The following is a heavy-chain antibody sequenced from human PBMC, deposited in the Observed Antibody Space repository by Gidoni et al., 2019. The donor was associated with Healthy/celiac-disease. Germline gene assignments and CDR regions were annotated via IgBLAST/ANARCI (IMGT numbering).Heavy chain of an antibody. CDR2: IYYSGST. CDR3: ARQTYYYDSSGYYRFDY. D-gene: IGHD3-22*01. CDR1: GGSISSGCYY. Sequence: QVQLQESGPGLFKPSQTLSLTCTVSGGSISSGCYYWSWIRQHPGKGLEWIGYIYYSGSTYYNPSLKSRVTISVDTSKNQFSLKLSSVTAADTAVYYCARQTYYYDSSGYYRFDYWGQGTLVTVSS. V-gene: IGHV4-31*03. J-gene: IGHJ4*02.